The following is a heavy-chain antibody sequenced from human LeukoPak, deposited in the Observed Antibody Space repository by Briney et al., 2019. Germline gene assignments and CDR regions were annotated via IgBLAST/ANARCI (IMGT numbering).Heavy chain of an antibody. CDR3: ASRSSTVAKFPFHY. V-gene: IGHV1-2*02. CDR1: GYTFTGYY. Sequence: ASVEVSCKAPGYTFTGYYIHWVRQAPGQGLEWMGWINPNNGGTNYARGFQGRVTMTRDTSISTAYMELTGLTSDDTAVYYCASRSSTVAKFPFHYWGQGTLVTVSS. D-gene: IGHD4-17*01. J-gene: IGHJ4*02. CDR2: INPNNGGT.